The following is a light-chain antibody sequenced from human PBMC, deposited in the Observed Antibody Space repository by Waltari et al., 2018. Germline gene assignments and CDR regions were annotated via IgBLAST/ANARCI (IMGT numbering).Light chain of an antibody. Sequence: QSVLTQPPSASGTPGQRVTISCSGSTSNIGSNLVNWYQQLPGKAPKLLLYRSDRGPHGVPDRCAGSKSGTSASLAISGLQSEDEADYYCAAWDDSLNGHWVFGGGTKVTVL. J-gene: IGLJ3*02. V-gene: IGLV1-44*01. CDR2: RSD. CDR3: AAWDDSLNGHWV. CDR1: TSNIGSNL.